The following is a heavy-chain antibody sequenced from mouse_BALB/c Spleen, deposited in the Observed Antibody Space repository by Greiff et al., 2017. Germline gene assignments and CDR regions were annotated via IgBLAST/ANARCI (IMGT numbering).Heavy chain of an antibody. CDR1: GFAFSSYD. J-gene: IGHJ2*01. Sequence: EVKVEESGGGLVKPGGSLKLSCAASGFAFSSYDMSWVRQTPEKRLEWVAYISSGGGSTYYPDTVKGRFTISRDNAKNTLYLQMSSLKSEDTAMYYCASLYGNLYYFDYWGQGTTLTVSS. V-gene: IGHV5-12-1*01. CDR2: ISSGGGST. CDR3: ASLYGNLYYFDY. D-gene: IGHD2-1*01.